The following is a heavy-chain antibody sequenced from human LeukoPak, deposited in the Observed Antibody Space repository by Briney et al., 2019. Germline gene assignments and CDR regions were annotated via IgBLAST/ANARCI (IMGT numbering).Heavy chain of an antibody. CDR2: ISGSGGGT. V-gene: IGHV3-23*01. Sequence: GGSLRLSCAASGFTFSSYAMSWVRQAPGKGLEWVSAISGSGGGTYYANSVKGRFTISRDNSRDALYLQMNSLRAEDTALYFCAKTPDYYGSGSSSYIDCWGQGTLVSVSS. J-gene: IGHJ4*02. CDR3: AKTPDYYGSGSSSYIDC. D-gene: IGHD3-10*01. CDR1: GFTFSSYA.